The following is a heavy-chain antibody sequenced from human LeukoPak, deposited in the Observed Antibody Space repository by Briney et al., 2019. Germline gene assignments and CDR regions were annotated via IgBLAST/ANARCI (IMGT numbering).Heavy chain of an antibody. CDR2: ISSSGSTI. CDR1: GFTFSDYY. D-gene: IGHD6-19*01. V-gene: IGHV3-11*01. CDR3: ARSTSSGWYQRYFDL. Sequence: PGGSLRLSCEASGFTFSDYYMSWIRQAPGKGLEWVSYISSSGSTIYYADSVKGRFTISRDNAKNSLYLQMNSLRAEDTAVYYCARSTSSGWYQRYFDLWGRGTLVTVSS. J-gene: IGHJ2*01.